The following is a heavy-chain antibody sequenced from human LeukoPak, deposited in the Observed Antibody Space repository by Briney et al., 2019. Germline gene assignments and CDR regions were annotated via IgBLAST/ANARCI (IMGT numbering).Heavy chain of an antibody. Sequence: SETLSLTCTVSGGSISSGSYYWSWVRQPPGKGLEWLGEGNHNGGTKYNPSLKSRVTISADSSKNQFSLKLNSVTAADTAVYYCAKNGQTGFSFDPWGQGTLVTVSS. CDR3: AKNGQTGFSFDP. CDR2: GNHNGGT. D-gene: IGHD3-9*01. V-gene: IGHV4-39*07. J-gene: IGHJ5*02. CDR1: GGSISSGSYY.